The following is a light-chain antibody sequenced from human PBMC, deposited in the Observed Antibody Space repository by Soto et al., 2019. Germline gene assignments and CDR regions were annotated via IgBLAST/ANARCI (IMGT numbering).Light chain of an antibody. CDR1: QSVASY. J-gene: IGKJ4*01. CDR2: DAS. Sequence: EVVLTQSPATLSLSPGGRATLSCRASQSVASYLAWYQQKPGQAPRLLIYDASNRATGIPARFSGRGSGTDFTLTIDSLEPDDFAVYYCQQRYTWSLTFGGGTKVEIK. V-gene: IGKV3-11*01. CDR3: QQRYTWSLT.